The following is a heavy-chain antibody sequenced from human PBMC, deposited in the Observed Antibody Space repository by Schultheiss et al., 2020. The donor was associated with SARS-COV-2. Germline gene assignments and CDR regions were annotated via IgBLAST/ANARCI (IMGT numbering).Heavy chain of an antibody. V-gene: IGHV4-39*01. Sequence: SETLSLTCTVSGGSISSSSYYWGWIRQPPGKGLEWIGSIYYSGSTYYNPSLKSRVTISVDTSKNQFSLKLSSVTAADTAVYYCARHRIIAVAGNYYFDYWGQGTLVTVSS. D-gene: IGHD6-19*01. CDR1: GGSISSSSYY. J-gene: IGHJ4*02. CDR2: IYYSGST. CDR3: ARHRIIAVAGNYYFDY.